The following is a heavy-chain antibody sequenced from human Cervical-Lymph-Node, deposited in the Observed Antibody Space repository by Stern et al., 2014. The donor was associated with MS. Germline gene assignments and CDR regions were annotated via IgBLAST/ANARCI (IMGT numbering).Heavy chain of an antibody. J-gene: IGHJ5*02. CDR1: GYTFTSYT. V-gene: IGHV1-3*01. CDR3: ATAGEYCTNGVCYTGWFDP. CDR2: INACNGNT. Sequence: EQLVESGAEVKKPGASVKGSCKASGYTFTSYTMHWVRQAPGQRLEWMGWINACNGNTKYSQKFQGRVTITRDTSASTAYMELSSLRSEDTAVYYCATAGEYCTNGVCYTGWFDPWGQGTLVTVSS. D-gene: IGHD2-8*01.